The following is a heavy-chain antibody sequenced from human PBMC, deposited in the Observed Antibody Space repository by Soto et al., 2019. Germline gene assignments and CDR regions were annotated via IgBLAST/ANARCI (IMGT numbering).Heavy chain of an antibody. CDR3: ARSLFGQQWLVGFDT. J-gene: IGHJ4*02. CDR1: GGSFSNYI. Sequence: QVHLVQSGAEVKKPGSSVKVSCKASGGSFSNYIFAWVRQAPGQGLEWMGGTIPMFATAQYARKLQGRVTITADESKRTVYMDLTSLTSDDTAVYYCARSLFGQQWLVGFDTWGQGTLVTVSS. D-gene: IGHD6-19*01. CDR2: TIPMFATA. V-gene: IGHV1-69*01.